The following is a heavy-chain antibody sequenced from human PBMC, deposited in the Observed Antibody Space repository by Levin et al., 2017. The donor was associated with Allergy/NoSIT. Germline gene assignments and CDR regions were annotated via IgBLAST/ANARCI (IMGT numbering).Heavy chain of an antibody. Sequence: SQTLSLTCTVSGGSISSYYWSWIRQPPGKGLEWIGYIYYSGSTNYNPSLKSRVTISVDTSKNQFSLKLSSVTAADTAVYYCAREDTAMATHAFDIWGQGTMVTVSS. V-gene: IGHV4-59*01. J-gene: IGHJ3*02. CDR2: IYYSGST. CDR1: GGSISSYY. CDR3: AREDTAMATHAFDI. D-gene: IGHD5-18*01.